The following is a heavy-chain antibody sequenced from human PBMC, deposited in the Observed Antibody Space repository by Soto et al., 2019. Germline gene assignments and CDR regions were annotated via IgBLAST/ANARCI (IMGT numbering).Heavy chain of an antibody. J-gene: IGHJ3*02. V-gene: IGHV4-31*03. CDR3: ASPEGDSGDGYSSRAFGI. CDR2: IYYSGST. Sequence: QVHLQESGPGLVKPSQTLSLTCTVSGGSINSGGYYWSWIRQHPGKGLEWIGYIYYSGSTYHNPSLKSRVTISVDTSKNQFSLRLSSVTAADTAVYYCASPEGDSGDGYSSRAFGIWGQGTMVTVSS. D-gene: IGHD5-18*01. CDR1: GGSINSGGYY.